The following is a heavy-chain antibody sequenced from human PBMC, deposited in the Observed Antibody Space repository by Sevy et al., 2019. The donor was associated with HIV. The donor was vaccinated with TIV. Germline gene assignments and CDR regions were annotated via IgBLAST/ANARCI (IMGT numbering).Heavy chain of an antibody. J-gene: IGHJ4*02. D-gene: IGHD1-26*01. CDR3: ARGTGVVGATRDFDY. Sequence: SETLSLTCAVYGGSFSGYYWSWIRQPPGKGLEWIGEINHSGSTNYNPSLKSRVTISVDTSKNQFSLTLSSVTAADTAVYYCARGTGVVGATRDFDYWGQGTLVTVSS. CDR2: INHSGST. CDR1: GGSFSGYY. V-gene: IGHV4-34*01.